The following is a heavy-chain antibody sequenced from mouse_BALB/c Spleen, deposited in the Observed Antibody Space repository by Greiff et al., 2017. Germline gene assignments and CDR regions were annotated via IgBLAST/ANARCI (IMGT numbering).Heavy chain of an antibody. CDR2: IWAGGST. CDR3: ANYYGSGGFAY. D-gene: IGHD1-1*01. V-gene: IGHV2-9*02. Sequence: VMLVESGPGLVAPSQSLSITCTVSGFSLTSYGVHWVRQPPGKGLEWLGVIWAGGSTNYNSALMSRLSISKDNSKSQVFLKMNSLQTDDTAMYYCANYYGSGGFAYWGQGTLVTVSA. CDR1: GFSLTSYG. J-gene: IGHJ3*01.